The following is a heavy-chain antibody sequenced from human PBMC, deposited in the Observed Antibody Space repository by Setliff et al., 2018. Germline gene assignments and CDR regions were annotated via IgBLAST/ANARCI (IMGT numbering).Heavy chain of an antibody. CDR1: GASFSGSY. D-gene: IGHD3-10*01. V-gene: IGHV4-34*01. CDR2: INHSGSP. Sequence: SETLSLTCAVYGASFSGSYCSWIRQSPGKGLEWIGEINHTGSPNWIGEINHSGSPNYNPSLKSRVTMSVDTSKNQFSLKLTSVTAADTAVYYCARDYQGGWFAPWGQGIMVTVSS. J-gene: IGHJ5*02. CDR3: ARDYQGGWFAP.